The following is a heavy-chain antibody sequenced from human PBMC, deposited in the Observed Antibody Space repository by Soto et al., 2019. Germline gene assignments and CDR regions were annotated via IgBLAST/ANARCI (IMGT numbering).Heavy chain of an antibody. CDR2: ISAYNENT. V-gene: IGHV1-18*01. Sequence: QVQLVQSGAEVKKPGASVKVSCKASSYSFTRYGISWVRQAPGQGLEWMGWISAYNENTNYAQKFQGRVTMTTDTSTNTAYMELRSLTSDDPAVYYCAREGYCSSGSCALYYHDYFGMDVWGQGTTVTVSS. CDR1: SYSFTRYG. CDR3: AREGYCSSGSCALYYHDYFGMDV. D-gene: IGHD2-15*01. J-gene: IGHJ6*02.